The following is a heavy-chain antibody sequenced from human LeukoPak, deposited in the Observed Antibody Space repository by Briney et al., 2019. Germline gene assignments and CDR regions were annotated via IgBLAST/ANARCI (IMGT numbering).Heavy chain of an antibody. CDR3: ARARGIAVAGTYALGFDY. V-gene: IGHV3-21*01. D-gene: IGHD6-19*01. CDR2: ISSSSSYI. Sequence: GGSLRLSCAASGFTFSSYSVNWVRQAPGKGLEWVSYISSSSSYIYYADSVKGRFTISRDNAKNSLYLQMNSLRAEDTAVYYCARARGIAVAGTYALGFDYWGQGTLVTVSS. J-gene: IGHJ4*02. CDR1: GFTFSSYS.